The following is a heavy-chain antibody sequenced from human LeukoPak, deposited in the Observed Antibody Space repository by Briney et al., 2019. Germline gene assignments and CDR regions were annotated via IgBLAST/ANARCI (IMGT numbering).Heavy chain of an antibody. J-gene: IGHJ5*02. D-gene: IGHD6-19*01. CDR2: IYHSGST. CDR1: GGSISSSNW. CDR3: ARTKRVIAVAGRGNWVDP. Sequence: SGTLSLTCAVSGGSISSSNWWSWVRQPPGKGLEWIGEIYHSGSTNYNPSLKSRVTISVDKSKNQFSLKLSSVTAADTAVYYCARTKRVIAVAGRGNWVDPWGQGTLVTVSS. V-gene: IGHV4-4*02.